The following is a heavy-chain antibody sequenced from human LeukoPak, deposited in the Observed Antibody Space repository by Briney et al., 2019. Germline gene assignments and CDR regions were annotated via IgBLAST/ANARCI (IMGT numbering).Heavy chain of an antibody. CDR3: SREDY. Sequence: ASVKVSCKASGYTFTGYYLHWVRXAPGQGLEWVGWINPNSGGTNYAQKFQGRVTMTRDTSITTVYMELSRLRSDDTAVYYCSREDYWGQGTLVTVSS. CDR2: INPNSGGT. V-gene: IGHV1-2*02. CDR1: GYTFTGYY. J-gene: IGHJ4*02.